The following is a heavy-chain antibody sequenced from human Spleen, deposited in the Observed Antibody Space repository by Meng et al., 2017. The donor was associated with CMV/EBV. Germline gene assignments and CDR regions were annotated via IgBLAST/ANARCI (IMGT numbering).Heavy chain of an antibody. Sequence: GESLKISCAASGFTFSSYWMHWVRQAPGKGLVWVSRINSDGSSTSYADSVKGRFTISRDNAKNTLYLQMNSLRAEDTAVYYCARDLAGAEKHYYYYYGMDVWGQGTTVTVSS. J-gene: IGHJ6*02. D-gene: IGHD6-13*01. CDR3: ARDLAGAEKHYYYYYGMDV. V-gene: IGHV3-74*01. CDR2: INSDGSST. CDR1: GFTFSSYW.